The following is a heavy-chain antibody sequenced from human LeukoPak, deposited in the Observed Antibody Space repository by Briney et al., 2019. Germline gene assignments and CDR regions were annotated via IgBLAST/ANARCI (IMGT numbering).Heavy chain of an antibody. CDR3: APSHSSNYLYYFDY. J-gene: IGHJ4*02. CDR2: INPNSGAT. CDR1: GYTFTGYY. D-gene: IGHD3-22*01. Sequence: ASVKVSCKTYGYTFTGYYMHWVRQAPGQGLEWMGWINPNSGATNFPRNFQGRVTMTRDTSISTAFMELSRLSSDDTAVYYCAPSHSSNYLYYFDYWGQGTLVTVSS. V-gene: IGHV1-2*02.